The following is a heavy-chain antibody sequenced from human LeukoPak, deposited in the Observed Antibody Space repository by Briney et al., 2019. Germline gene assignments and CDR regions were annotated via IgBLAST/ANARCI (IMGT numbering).Heavy chain of an antibody. J-gene: IGHJ4*02. Sequence: SETLSLTCAVYGGSFSGYYWSWIRQPPGKGLEWIGEINHSGSTNYNPSLKSRVTISVDTSKNQSSLKLSSVTAADTAVYYCARGVLLWFGELSDFDYWGQGTLVTVSS. CDR3: ARGVLLWFGELSDFDY. V-gene: IGHV4-34*01. CDR2: INHSGST. CDR1: GGSFSGYY. D-gene: IGHD3-10*01.